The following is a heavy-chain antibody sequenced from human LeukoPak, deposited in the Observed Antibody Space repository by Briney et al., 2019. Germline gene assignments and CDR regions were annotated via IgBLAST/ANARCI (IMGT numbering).Heavy chain of an antibody. CDR1: GFTFSDYY. V-gene: IGHV3-11*04. Sequence: GGSLRLSCAASGFTFSDYYMTWIRQAPGKGLEWLSYISSNGRTIYYADSVKGRFTISRDNGKNSVYLQMNSLRAEDTAVYYCARRCSSTSCLQYWGQGTLVTVSS. CDR3: ARRCSSTSCLQY. J-gene: IGHJ4*02. CDR2: ISSNGRTI. D-gene: IGHD2-2*01.